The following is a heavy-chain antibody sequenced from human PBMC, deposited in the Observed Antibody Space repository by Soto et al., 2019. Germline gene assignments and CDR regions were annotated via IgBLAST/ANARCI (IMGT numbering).Heavy chain of an antibody. D-gene: IGHD4-4*01. CDR1: GLTVSGKKY. CDR3: ATWHLQEHAYDV. J-gene: IGHJ3*01. CDR2: FYDLDGT. Sequence: PRLSCAVSGLTVSGKKYVAWVRQAPGKGLEWVSGFYDLDGTYYADSLKGRFTTSGDSSRTIVYLQMHGLRPEDTAVYYCATWHLQEHAYDVWGQGTTVTVSS. V-gene: IGHV3-53*01.